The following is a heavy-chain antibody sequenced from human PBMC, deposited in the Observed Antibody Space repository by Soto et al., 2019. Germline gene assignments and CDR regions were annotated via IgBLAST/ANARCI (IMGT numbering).Heavy chain of an antibody. CDR1: GGTFRTYS. D-gene: IGHD2-2*01. V-gene: IGHV1-69*02. CDR3: ARGPVVVVPDAIFTPHNWFDP. J-gene: IGHJ5*02. CDR2: INPILDIA. Sequence: QVQLVQSGAEVREPGSSVKVSCKASGGTFRTYSITWVRQAPGQGLEWMGKINPILDIANYAQKFQGRVTITAHKSTIIAYMELNILRSEDTAVYSCARGPVVVVPDAIFTPHNWFDPWGQGTRVTVSP.